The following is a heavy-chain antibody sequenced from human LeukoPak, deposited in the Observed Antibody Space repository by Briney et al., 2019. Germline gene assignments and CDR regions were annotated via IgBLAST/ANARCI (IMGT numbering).Heavy chain of an antibody. J-gene: IGHJ4*02. D-gene: IGHD6-6*01. V-gene: IGHV3-21*01. CDR3: AIQDSDYSSSSFDY. CDR1: GFTFSSYS. Sequence: GGSLRLSCAASGFTFSSYSMNWVRQAPGKGLEWVSSISSSSSNIYYADSVKGRFTISRDNAKTSLYLQMNSLRAEDTAVYYCAIQDSDYSSSSFDYWGQGTLVTVSS. CDR2: ISSSSSNI.